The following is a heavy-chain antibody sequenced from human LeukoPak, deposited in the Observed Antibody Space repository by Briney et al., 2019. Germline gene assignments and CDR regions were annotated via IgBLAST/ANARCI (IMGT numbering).Heavy chain of an antibody. CDR2: ISYDGSNK. Sequence: GGSLRLSCAASGFTFSSYGMHWVRQAPGKGLEWVAVISYDGSNKYYADSVKGRFTISRDNSKNTLYLQINSLRAEDTAVYYCAKDRQIYGDQGPPDYWGQGTLVTVSS. CDR3: AKDRQIYGDQGPPDY. V-gene: IGHV3-30*18. J-gene: IGHJ4*02. CDR1: GFTFSSYG. D-gene: IGHD4-17*01.